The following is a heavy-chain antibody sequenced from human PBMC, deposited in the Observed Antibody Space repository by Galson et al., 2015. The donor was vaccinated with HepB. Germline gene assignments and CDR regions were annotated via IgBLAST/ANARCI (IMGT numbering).Heavy chain of an antibody. D-gene: IGHD4-23*01. CDR2: VFYSGTT. CDR3: TRSHGGY. Sequence: SETLSLTCTVSGGSISTGSYYWGWTRQPPGKGLEWIGSVFYSGTTDYNPSLNSRVTISLDTSKNQFSLRLTSVTAADTALHYCTRSHGGYWGQGTLVTVSS. CDR1: GGSISTGSYY. V-gene: IGHV4-39*01. J-gene: IGHJ4*02.